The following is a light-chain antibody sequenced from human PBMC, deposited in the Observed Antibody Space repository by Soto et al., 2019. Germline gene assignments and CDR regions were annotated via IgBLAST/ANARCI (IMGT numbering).Light chain of an antibody. CDR3: SSYAGANTLL. CDR2: EVT. J-gene: IGLJ2*01. Sequence: QSVLTQPPSASGSPGQSVTVSCTGTSRDIGDYNWVSWYQQHPGKAPKLIIFEVTKRPSGVPDRFSGSKSGNTASLTVSGLQAEDEAHYYCSSYAGANTLLFGGGTKLTVL. V-gene: IGLV2-8*01. CDR1: SRDIGDYNW.